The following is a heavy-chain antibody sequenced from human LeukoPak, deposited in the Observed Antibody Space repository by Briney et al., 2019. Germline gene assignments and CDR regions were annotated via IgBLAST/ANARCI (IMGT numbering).Heavy chain of an antibody. CDR1: TFTFNTNA. Sequence: LSLSCAAGTFTFNTNAMVRVAPAPGHGLKGDSILSSGGGCTYYAASVKGRFTISRDNSKNTLYLQMNSLRAEDTAIYYCAKDIVVVPAAMSSYYYMDVWGKGTTVTVSS. CDR2: LSSGGGCT. J-gene: IGHJ6*03. CDR3: AKDIVVVPAAMSSYYYMDV. D-gene: IGHD2-2*01. V-gene: IGHV3-23*01.